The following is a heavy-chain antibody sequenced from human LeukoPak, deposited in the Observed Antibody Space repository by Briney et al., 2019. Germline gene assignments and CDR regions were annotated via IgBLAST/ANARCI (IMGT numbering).Heavy chain of an antibody. V-gene: IGHV3-7*01. J-gene: IGHJ4*02. CDR3: ARGVSAAD. D-gene: IGHD6-13*01. Sequence: GGSLSLSCAASGFIFSSFWMTWVRQAPGKGLECVANIKQDGSEKYYVDSVKGRFTISRDNAKNSLSLQMDSLRVEDTAVYYCARGVSAADWGQGTLVTVSS. CDR1: GFIFSSFW. CDR2: IKQDGSEK.